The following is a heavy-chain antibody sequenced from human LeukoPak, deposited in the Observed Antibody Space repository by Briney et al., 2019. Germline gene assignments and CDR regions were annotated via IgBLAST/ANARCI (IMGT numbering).Heavy chain of an antibody. CDR1: GFTFSSYA. Sequence: GRSLRLSCAASGFTFSSYAMHWVRQAPGKGLEWVAVISYDGSNKYYADSVKGRFTISRDNSKNTLYLQMNSLRAEDTAVYYCARGYSYPRSWFDPWGQGTLVTVSS. CDR3: ARGYSYPRSWFDP. V-gene: IGHV3-30-3*01. D-gene: IGHD5-18*01. CDR2: ISYDGSNK. J-gene: IGHJ5*02.